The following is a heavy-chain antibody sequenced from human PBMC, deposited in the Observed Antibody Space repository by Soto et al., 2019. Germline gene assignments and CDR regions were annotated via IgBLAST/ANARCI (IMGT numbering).Heavy chain of an antibody. V-gene: IGHV3-15*01. CDR1: GFTFSNAW. Sequence: EVQLVESGGGLVKPGGSLRLSCAASGFTFSNAWMSWVRQSPGQGLEWVGRIKSKTDGGTTDYAAPVKGRFTISRDDSKNTRYLQMNSLKTEDTAVYYCTTDRRSPLLRFLEWTESPPHFDYWGQGTLVTVSS. CDR2: IKSKTDGGTT. CDR3: TTDRRSPLLRFLEWTESPPHFDY. J-gene: IGHJ4*02. D-gene: IGHD3-3*01.